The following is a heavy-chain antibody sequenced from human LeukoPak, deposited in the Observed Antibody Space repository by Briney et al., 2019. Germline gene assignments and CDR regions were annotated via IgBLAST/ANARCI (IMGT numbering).Heavy chain of an antibody. CDR2: INPNSGGT. Sequence: ASVKVSCKASGYTFTGYYMHWVRQAPGQGLEWMGWINPNSGGTNYAQKFQGRVTMTRDTSISTAYMELSRLRSDDTAVYYCAREREGGYYYDSSGYYYWGQGTLVTVSS. J-gene: IGHJ4*02. V-gene: IGHV1-2*02. CDR1: GYTFTGYY. D-gene: IGHD3-22*01. CDR3: AREREGGYYYDSSGYYY.